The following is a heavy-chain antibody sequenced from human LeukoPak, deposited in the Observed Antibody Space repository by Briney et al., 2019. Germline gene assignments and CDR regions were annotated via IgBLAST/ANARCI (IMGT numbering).Heavy chain of an antibody. CDR2: TYYRSKWYN. V-gene: IGHV6-1*01. J-gene: IGHJ4*02. CDR3: ARQAGFFDY. Sequence: SQTLSLTCAISGDSVSSNSVAWHWIRQSPSRGLEWLGRTYYRSKWYNDYALSVRGRITINPDTSKNQFFLEVNSVTPEDTAVYYCARQAGFFDYWGQGTLVTVSS. CDR1: GDSVSSNSVA.